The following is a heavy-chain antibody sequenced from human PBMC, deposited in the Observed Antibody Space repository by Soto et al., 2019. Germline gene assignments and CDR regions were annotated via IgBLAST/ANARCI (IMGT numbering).Heavy chain of an antibody. CDR2: FDPEDGET. V-gene: IGHV1-24*01. CDR3: ATGELRALGMDV. J-gene: IGHJ6*02. CDR1: GYTLTELS. D-gene: IGHD1-7*01. Sequence: ASVKVSCKVSGYTLTELSMHWVRQAPGKGLEWMGGFDPEDGETIYAQKFQGRVTMTEDTSTDTAFMELSSLRSEDTAVYYCATGELRALGMDVWGQGTTVTVSS.